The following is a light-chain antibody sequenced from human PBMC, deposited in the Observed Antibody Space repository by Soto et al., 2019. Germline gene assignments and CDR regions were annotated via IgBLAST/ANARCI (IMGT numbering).Light chain of an antibody. V-gene: IGKV3-20*01. CDR3: QQYGSSPWT. Sequence: DIVLTQSPGTLSLPPGECATLSCRASQSVSSNYLAWYRQKPGQAPRLLIYGASSRATGIPDRFSGSGSGTDFTLTISRLGPEDFAVYYCQQYGSSPWTFGQGTKVDIK. CDR1: QSVSSNY. J-gene: IGKJ1*01. CDR2: GAS.